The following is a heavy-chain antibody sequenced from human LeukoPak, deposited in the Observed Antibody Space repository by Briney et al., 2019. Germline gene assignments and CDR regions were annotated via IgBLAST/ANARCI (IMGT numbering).Heavy chain of an antibody. CDR2: IYYSGST. V-gene: IGHV4-59*01. CDR3: ARVGYYYDSSGSDAFDI. CDR1: GGSISSYY. D-gene: IGHD3-22*01. Sequence: ASETLSLTCTVSGGSISSYYWSWLRQPPGKGLEWIGYIYYSGSTNYNPSLKSRVTISVDTSKNQFSLKLSSVTAADTAVYYCARVGYYYDSSGSDAFDIWGQGTMVTVSS. J-gene: IGHJ3*02.